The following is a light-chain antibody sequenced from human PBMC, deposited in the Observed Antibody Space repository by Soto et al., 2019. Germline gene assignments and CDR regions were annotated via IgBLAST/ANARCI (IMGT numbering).Light chain of an antibody. V-gene: IGLV2-11*01. CDR1: SSDVGGYNY. J-gene: IGLJ1*01. CDR3: CSYAASYTSV. CDR2: DVS. Sequence: QSALTQPRSVSGSPGQSVTISCTGTSSDVGGYNYVSWYQQHPGKAPKLMIYDVSKRPSGVPDRFSASKSGNTASLTISGLQAEDESDYSCCSYAASYTSVFGTGTIVTV.